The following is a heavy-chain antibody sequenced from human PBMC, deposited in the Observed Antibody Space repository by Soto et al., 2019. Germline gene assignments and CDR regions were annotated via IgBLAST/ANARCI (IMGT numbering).Heavy chain of an antibody. V-gene: IGHV4-31*01. CDR3: GRLAVDGNFDY. CDR2: IYYSGRA. J-gene: IGHJ4*02. Sequence: QVQLQESGPGLVKPSQTLSLTCTVSGDSISSGGYYWSWVRQHPGKGLEWIGYIYYSGRAFYNPSLQSPVTISVDTSKNNFSLKVTSVTAADTAVYYCGRLAVDGNFDYWGQGALVTVSS. D-gene: IGHD5-12*01. CDR1: GDSISSGGYY.